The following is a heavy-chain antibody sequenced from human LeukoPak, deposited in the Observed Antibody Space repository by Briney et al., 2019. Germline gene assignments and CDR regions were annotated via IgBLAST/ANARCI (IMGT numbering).Heavy chain of an antibody. CDR1: GGTFSSYA. J-gene: IGHJ4*02. CDR2: IIPIFGTA. CDR3: ARDPEAGKETLLGDY. Sequence: ASVKVSCKASGGTFSSYAISWVRQAPGQGLEWMGGIIPIFGTANYAQKFQGRVTITADKSTSTAYVELSSLRSEDTAVYYCARDPEAGKETLLGDYWGQGTLVTVSS. V-gene: IGHV1-69*06. D-gene: IGHD3-16*01.